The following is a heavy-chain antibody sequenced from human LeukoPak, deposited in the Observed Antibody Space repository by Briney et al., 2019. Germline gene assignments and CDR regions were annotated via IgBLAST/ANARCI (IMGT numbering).Heavy chain of an antibody. CDR2: IYHSGST. Sequence: SETLSLTCTVSGYSISSGYYWGWIRQPPGKGLEWIGSIYHSGSTYYNPSLKSRVTISVDTSKNQFSLKLSSVTAADTAVYYCAGVLTTVTWGAFDIWGQGTMVTVSS. J-gene: IGHJ3*02. CDR1: GYSISSGYY. V-gene: IGHV4-38-2*02. D-gene: IGHD4-17*01. CDR3: AGVLTTVTWGAFDI.